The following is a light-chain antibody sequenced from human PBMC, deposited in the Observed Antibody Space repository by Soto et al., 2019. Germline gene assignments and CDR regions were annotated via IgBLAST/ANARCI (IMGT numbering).Light chain of an antibody. V-gene: IGLV1-40*01. CDR1: SSNIGAGYD. CDR2: GNS. CDR3: QSYDSSLRATV. J-gene: IGLJ2*01. Sequence: QSVLTQPPSVSGAPGQRVTVSCTGSSSNIGAGYDVHWYQQLPGRAPKVLIHGNSNRPSGVPDRFSGSKSGTSGSLAITGLQAEDEADYYCQSYDSSLRATVFGGGTKVTVL.